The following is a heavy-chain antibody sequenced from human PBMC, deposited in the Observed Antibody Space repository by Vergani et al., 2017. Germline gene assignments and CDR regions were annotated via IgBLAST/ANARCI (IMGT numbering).Heavy chain of an antibody. CDR3: ASITIFGVVIPFFDY. J-gene: IGHJ4*02. V-gene: IGHV3-48*03. D-gene: IGHD3-3*01. Sequence: EVQLVESGGGVVQPGGSLRLSCAASGFTFSSYEMNWVRQAPGKGLEWVSYISSSGSTIYYADSVKGRFTISRDNAKNSLYLQMNSLRAEDTAVYYCASITIFGVVIPFFDYWGQGTLVTVSS. CDR1: GFTFSSYE. CDR2: ISSSGSTI.